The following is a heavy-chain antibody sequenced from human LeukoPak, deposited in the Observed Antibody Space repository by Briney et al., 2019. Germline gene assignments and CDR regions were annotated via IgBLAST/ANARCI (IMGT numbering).Heavy chain of an antibody. CDR2: IYINGTT. V-gene: IGHV4-61*02. Sequence: PSETLSLTCTVSGGSISSGSYYWSWVRQPAGKGLEWIGRIYINGTTNYNPSLKSRVTISIDTPKNQLSLRLNSVTAADTAMYYCAKSGGYGLIDYWGQGTLVTVSS. D-gene: IGHD1-26*01. CDR3: AKSGGYGLIDY. J-gene: IGHJ4*02. CDR1: GGSISSGSYY.